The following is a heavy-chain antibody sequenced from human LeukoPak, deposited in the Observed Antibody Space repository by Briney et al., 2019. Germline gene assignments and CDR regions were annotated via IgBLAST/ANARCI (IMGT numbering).Heavy chain of an antibody. J-gene: IGHJ4*02. CDR3: ARDRALSDY. V-gene: IGHV3-23*01. CDR1: GFTFSNYA. CDR2: TSGSGVDT. Sequence: PGGSLRLSCAASGFTFSNYAMSWVRQAPGKGLEWVSGTSGSGVDTYYADSVKGRFTISRDNAKNSLYLQMNSLRAEDTAVYYCARDRALSDYWGQGTLVTVSS. D-gene: IGHD3-10*01.